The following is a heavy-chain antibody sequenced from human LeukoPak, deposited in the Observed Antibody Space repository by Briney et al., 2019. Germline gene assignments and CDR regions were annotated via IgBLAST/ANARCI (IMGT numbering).Heavy chain of an antibody. D-gene: IGHD3-16*02. CDR2: ISSSGSTI. Sequence: GGSLRLSCAASGFTFSDYYMSWVRQAPGKGLEWVSYISSSGSTIYYADSVKGRFTISRDNAKNSLYLQMNSLRAEDTAVYYCARVGYDYVWGSYRWADYWGQGTLVTVSS. J-gene: IGHJ4*02. CDR3: ARVGYDYVWGSYRWADY. CDR1: GFTFSDYY. V-gene: IGHV3-11*01.